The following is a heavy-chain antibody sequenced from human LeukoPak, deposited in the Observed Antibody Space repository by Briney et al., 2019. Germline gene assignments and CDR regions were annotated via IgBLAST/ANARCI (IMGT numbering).Heavy chain of an antibody. CDR2: ISAYNGNT. V-gene: IGHV1-18*01. CDR3: AREVRIAAVPEYFQH. D-gene: IGHD6-13*01. Sequence: ASVKVSCKASGYTFTSYGISWVQQAPGQGLEWMGWISAYNGNTNYAQKLQGRVTMTTDTSTSTAYMELRSLRSDDTAVYYCAREVRIAAVPEYFQHWGQGTLVTVSS. J-gene: IGHJ1*01. CDR1: GYTFTSYG.